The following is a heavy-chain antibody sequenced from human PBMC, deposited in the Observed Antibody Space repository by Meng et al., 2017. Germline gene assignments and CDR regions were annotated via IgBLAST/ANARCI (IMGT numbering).Heavy chain of an antibody. CDR3: ARAIAVAGITIDY. CDR2: IYYSGST. D-gene: IGHD6-19*01. V-gene: IGHV4-61*01. Sequence: VHLQQSGPVLVRPSETLALPCTCSGGSVSSVSYYWSSIRQPPGKGLEWIGYIYYSGSTNYNPSLKSRVTISVDTSKNQFSLKLSSVTAADTAVYYCARAIAVAGITIDYWGQGALVTVSS. CDR1: GGSVSSVSYY. J-gene: IGHJ4*02.